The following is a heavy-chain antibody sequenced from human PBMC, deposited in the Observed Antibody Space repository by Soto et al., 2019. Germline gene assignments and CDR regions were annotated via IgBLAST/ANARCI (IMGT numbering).Heavy chain of an antibody. J-gene: IGHJ3*02. CDR2: ISYSGST. V-gene: IGHV4-31*03. CDR1: GGSISSGGYY. Sequence: LSLTCTVSGGSISSGGYYWSWIRQHPGKGLEWIGYISYSGSTHYNPSLKGRVTISADTSKNQFSLKGSSVTAADTAVYYCARERSSTLRDYGDYHDAFDIWGQGTIVTVSS. D-gene: IGHD4-17*01. CDR3: ARERSSTLRDYGDYHDAFDI.